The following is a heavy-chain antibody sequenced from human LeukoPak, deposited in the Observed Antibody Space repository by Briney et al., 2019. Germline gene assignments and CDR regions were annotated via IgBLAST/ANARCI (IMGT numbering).Heavy chain of an antibody. Sequence: GGSLRLSCEASGFTFSSYGMHWVRQAPGKGLEWVAFTRNDGSNKYYADSVKGRFIISRDYSRNMLYLQMNSLRSEDTAVYYCARDGVTRRYNMYYYMDVWGKGTTVTVSS. CDR3: ARDGVTRRYNMYYYMDV. J-gene: IGHJ6*03. CDR1: GFTFSSYG. D-gene: IGHD1-1*01. V-gene: IGHV3-30*02. CDR2: TRNDGSNK.